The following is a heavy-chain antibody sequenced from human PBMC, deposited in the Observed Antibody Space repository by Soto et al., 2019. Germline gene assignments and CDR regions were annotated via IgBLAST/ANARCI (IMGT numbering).Heavy chain of an antibody. V-gene: IGHV3-11*03. Sequence: PGGSLRLSCAASGFTFSDYYMSWIRQAPGKGLEWVSYISSSSYTNYADSVKGRFTISRDNAKNSLYLQMNSLRAEDTAVYYCECASLRNSGYYYVDYSGQGTLVTVSS. CDR1: GFTFSDYY. D-gene: IGHD3-22*01. CDR3: ECASLRNSGYYYVDY. J-gene: IGHJ4*02. CDR2: ISSSSYT.